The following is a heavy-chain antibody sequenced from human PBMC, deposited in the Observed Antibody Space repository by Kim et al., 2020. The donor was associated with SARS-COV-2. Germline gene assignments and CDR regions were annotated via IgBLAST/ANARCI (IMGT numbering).Heavy chain of an antibody. CDR2: IYSSAST. D-gene: IGHD1-26*01. CDR1: GGSTSNYY. V-gene: IGHV4-59*01. J-gene: IGHJ5*02. CDR3: ARGHHAWEPRWWFDP. Sequence: SETLSLTCAVSGGSTSNYYWTWIRQPPGKGLEWIGYIYSSASTNYNPSFRGRVSISVDRTKNVFSLNLNSVTAADTAVHFCARGHHAWEPRWWFDPWGPG.